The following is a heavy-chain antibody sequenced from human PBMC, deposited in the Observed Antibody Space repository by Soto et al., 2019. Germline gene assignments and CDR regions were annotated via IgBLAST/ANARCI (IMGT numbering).Heavy chain of an antibody. Sequence: EVQLVESGGGLVQPGGSLRLSCVASGFTFSDHYMDWVRQAPGKGLEWVGRTRNKVNSYTTEYAASVKGRFISSRDDSKNSLYLQMNSLKTEDTAVDYCARVRAGGVGWFDPWGQGTLVTVSS. CDR3: ARVRAGGVGWFDP. CDR2: TRNKVNSYTT. D-gene: IGHD3-16*01. CDR1: GFTFSDHY. J-gene: IGHJ5*02. V-gene: IGHV3-72*01.